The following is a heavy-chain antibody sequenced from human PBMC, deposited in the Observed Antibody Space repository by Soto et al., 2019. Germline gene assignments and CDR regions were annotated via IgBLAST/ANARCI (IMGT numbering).Heavy chain of an antibody. CDR2: IYYSGST. J-gene: IGHJ4*02. CDR3: ARLLRITMVRGVIISGGYFDY. D-gene: IGHD3-10*01. Sequence: SETLSLTCTVSGGSISSSSYYWGWIRQPPGKGLEWIGSIYYSGSTYYNPSLKSRVTISVDTSKNQFSLKLSSVTAADTAVYYCARLLRITMVRGVIISGGYFDYWGQGTLVTVSS. V-gene: IGHV4-39*01. CDR1: GGSISSSSYY.